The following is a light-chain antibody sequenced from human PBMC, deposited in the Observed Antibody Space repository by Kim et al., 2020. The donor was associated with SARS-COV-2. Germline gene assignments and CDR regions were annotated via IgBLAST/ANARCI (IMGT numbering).Light chain of an antibody. Sequence: VSPGQTASIPCSGDKLGNKYACWYRQKPGQSPVLIIYQDTRRPSGIPERFSGSNSGNTATLTISGTQAMDEADYYCQAWDSNTGVFGGGTQLTVL. CDR1: KLGNKY. CDR3: QAWDSNTGV. J-gene: IGLJ2*01. V-gene: IGLV3-1*01. CDR2: QDT.